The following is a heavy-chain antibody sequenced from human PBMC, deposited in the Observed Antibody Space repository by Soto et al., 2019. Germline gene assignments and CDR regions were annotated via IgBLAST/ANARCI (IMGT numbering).Heavy chain of an antibody. CDR2: IYVTGAV. CDR3: ARLRIATNNYKWFDP. V-gene: IGHV4-31*03. D-gene: IGHD2-21*01. CDR1: GAALNSGNYY. Sequence: SETLSLTCSVSGAALNSGNYYWSWNRQVPGKGLEWIGHIYVTGAVDYNPSLRDRITISQDTSERQFSLNLRLVTAADTAVYYCARLRIATNNYKWFDPWGQGTLVTVSS. J-gene: IGHJ5*02.